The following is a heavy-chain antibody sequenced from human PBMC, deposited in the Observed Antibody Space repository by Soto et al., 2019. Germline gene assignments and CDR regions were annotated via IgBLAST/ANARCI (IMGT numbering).Heavy chain of an antibody. J-gene: IGHJ4*02. CDR1: GFTFDDYA. Sequence: EVQLVESGGGLVQPGRSLRLSCAASGFTFDDYAMHWVRQAPGKGLERVSSISWNSGNIDYADSVKGRFTVSRDNAYNSLYLHMSILRSEDTALYYCAKDASITTTYLAHWGQGTLVTVSS. CDR2: ISWNSGNI. CDR3: AKDASITTTYLAH. D-gene: IGHD1-1*01. V-gene: IGHV3-9*01.